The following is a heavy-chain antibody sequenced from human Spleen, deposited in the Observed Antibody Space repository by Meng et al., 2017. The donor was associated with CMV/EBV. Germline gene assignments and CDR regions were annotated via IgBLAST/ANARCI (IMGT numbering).Heavy chain of an antibody. Sequence: LRLSCTVSGGSISSGGYYWSWIRQHPGKGLEWIGYIYYSGSTYYNPSLKSRVDISVDTSKNHFSLKLSSVTAADTAVYYCSRVNDDFWAGRDALDIWGQGTMVTVSS. D-gene: IGHD3/OR15-3a*01. CDR2: IYYSGST. V-gene: IGHV4-31*03. CDR3: SRVNDDFWAGRDALDI. J-gene: IGHJ3*02. CDR1: GGSISSGGYY.